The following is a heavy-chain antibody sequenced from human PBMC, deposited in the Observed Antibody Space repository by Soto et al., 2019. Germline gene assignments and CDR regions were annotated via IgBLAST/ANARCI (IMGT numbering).Heavy chain of an antibody. J-gene: IGHJ6*03. CDR1: GSSMRYYY. Sequence: SETLSLTCTVFGSSMRYYYWSWIRQPPGKELEWVGYISYSGSTDYNPSLKSRVTMSVDTSKNQFSLKLSSVTPADTAVYYCASHSVRTYFYYYMDVWGKGTTVTVSS. CDR2: ISYSGST. V-gene: IGHV4-59*01. CDR3: ASHSVRTYFYYYMDV. D-gene: IGHD2-15*01.